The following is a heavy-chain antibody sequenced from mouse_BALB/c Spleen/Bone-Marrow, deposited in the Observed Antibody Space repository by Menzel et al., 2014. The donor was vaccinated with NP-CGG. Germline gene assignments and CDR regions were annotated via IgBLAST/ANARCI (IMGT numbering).Heavy chain of an antibody. CDR1: GYAFSSYW. Sequence: QVQLQQSGADLVRPGSSVKISCKASGYAFSSYWMNWVKQRPGQGLEWIGQIYPGGGDTNYNGKFKGKATLTADKSSSTAYMQLSSLTSEDSAVYFCARSLYYGSSYPLYAMDYWGQGTSVTVSS. V-gene: IGHV1-80*01. CDR2: IYPGGGDT. D-gene: IGHD1-1*01. J-gene: IGHJ4*01. CDR3: ARSLYYGSSYPLYAMDY.